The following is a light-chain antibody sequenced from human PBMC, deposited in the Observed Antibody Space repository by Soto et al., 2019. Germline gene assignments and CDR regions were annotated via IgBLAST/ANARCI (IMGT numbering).Light chain of an antibody. Sequence: QSVLTPPPSVSGAPGQRVTISCTGSSSNIGAGYDGHGYQQLPGTSPKLLIYGNRTRPSGVPDRFSGYKSGTSASLAITGLQAEDEADYYCQSYDSRLSGFVVFGGGTKLTVL. V-gene: IGLV1-40*01. J-gene: IGLJ2*01. CDR2: GNR. CDR1: SSNIGAGYD. CDR3: QSYDSRLSGFVV.